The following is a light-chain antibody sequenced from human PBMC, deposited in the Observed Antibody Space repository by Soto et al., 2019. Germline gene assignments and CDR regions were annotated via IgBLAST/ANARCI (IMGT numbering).Light chain of an antibody. CDR1: SSNIGGTT. V-gene: IGLV1-44*01. J-gene: IGLJ3*02. CDR2: ASN. CDR3: AAWDDSLNGWV. Sequence: QSVLTQPPSASGTPGQRVTTSCSGSSSNIGGTTVNWYQQVPGTPPKLLIYASNQRPSGVPDRFSGSKSGTSASMSISGLQSEDEADYYCAAWDDSLNGWVFGGGTKLTVL.